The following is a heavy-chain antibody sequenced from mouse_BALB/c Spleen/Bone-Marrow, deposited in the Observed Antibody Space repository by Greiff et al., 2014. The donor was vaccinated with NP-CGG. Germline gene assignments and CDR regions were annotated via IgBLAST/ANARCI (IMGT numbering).Heavy chain of an antibody. CDR1: GYTFTSYY. J-gene: IGHJ4*01. CDR2: IYPGNVNT. D-gene: IGHD3-3*01. CDR3: AREGDSYAMDY. V-gene: IGHV1S56*01. Sequence: QVQLQQSGPELVKPGASVRISCKASGYTFTSYYIHWVKQRPGQGLEWIGWIYPGNVNTKYNERFKGKATLTADKSSSTAYMQLSSLTSEDSAVYFCAREGDSYAMDYWGQGTSVTVSS.